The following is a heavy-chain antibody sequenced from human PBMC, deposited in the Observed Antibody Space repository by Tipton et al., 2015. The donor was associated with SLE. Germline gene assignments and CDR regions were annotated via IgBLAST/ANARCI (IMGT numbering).Heavy chain of an antibody. CDR1: GFTFSNYA. CDR2: IYSAGST. Sequence: GSLRLSCAASGFTFSNYAMTWVRQAPGKGLEWVAVIYSAGSTYYADFVKGRFTISRDNSKSMLFLQMNSLRAEDTAVYFCATDLWEVSSWGQGTLVTVSS. CDR3: ATDLWEVSS. V-gene: IGHV3-23*03. J-gene: IGHJ5*02. D-gene: IGHD1-26*01.